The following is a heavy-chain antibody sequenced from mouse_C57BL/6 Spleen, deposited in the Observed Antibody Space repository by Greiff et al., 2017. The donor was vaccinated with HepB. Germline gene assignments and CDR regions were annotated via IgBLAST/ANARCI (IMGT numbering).Heavy chain of an antibody. Sequence: QVQLKQPGAELVMPGASVKLSCKASGYTFTSYWMHWVKQRPGQGLEWIGEIDPSDSYTNYNQKFKGKSTLTVDKSSSTAYMQLSSLTSEDSAVYYCARSGSSYGGYYFDYWGQGTTLTVSS. CDR3: ARSGSSYGGYYFDY. J-gene: IGHJ2*01. V-gene: IGHV1-69*01. D-gene: IGHD1-1*01. CDR1: GYTFTSYW. CDR2: IDPSDSYT.